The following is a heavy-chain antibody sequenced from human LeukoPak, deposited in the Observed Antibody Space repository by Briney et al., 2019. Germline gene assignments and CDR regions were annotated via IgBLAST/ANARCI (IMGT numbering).Heavy chain of an antibody. J-gene: IGHJ6*03. Sequence: LTGGSLRLSCAASGFTVSSNYMSWVRQAPGKGLEWVSVIYSGGSTYYAGSVKGRFTISRDNSKNTLYLQMNSLRAEDTAVYYCARELGSSNQHLDYYYMDVWGKGTTVTVSS. D-gene: IGHD4-11*01. CDR1: GFTVSSNY. CDR3: ARELGSSNQHLDYYYMDV. V-gene: IGHV3-53*01. CDR2: IYSGGST.